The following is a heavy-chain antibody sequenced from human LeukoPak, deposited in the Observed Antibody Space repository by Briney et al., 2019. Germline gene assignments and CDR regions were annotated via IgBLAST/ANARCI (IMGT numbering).Heavy chain of an antibody. CDR2: ISAYNSNT. Sequence: ASVKVSCKASGYTFTSYGISWVRQAPGQGLEWMGWISAYNSNTNYAQKLQGRVTMTTDTSTSTAYMELRSLRSDDTAVYYCARQGHKLTLVDYYGMDVWGQGTTVTVSS. V-gene: IGHV1-18*01. CDR1: GYTFTSYG. CDR3: ARQGHKLTLVDYYGMDV. J-gene: IGHJ6*02. D-gene: IGHD1-26*01.